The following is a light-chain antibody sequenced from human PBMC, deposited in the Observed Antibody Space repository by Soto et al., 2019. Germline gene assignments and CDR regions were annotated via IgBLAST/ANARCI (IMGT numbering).Light chain of an antibody. CDR2: AAS. CDR1: QGISNY. Sequence: DIQMTQSPSSLSASVRDRVTITCRASQGISNYLAWYQQKPGKVPKLLIYAASTLQSGVPSRFRGSGSGTDFTLTISSLQSEDVANYYWQKYDSARWTFGQGTKVEIK. J-gene: IGKJ1*01. V-gene: IGKV1-27*01. CDR3: QKYDSARWT.